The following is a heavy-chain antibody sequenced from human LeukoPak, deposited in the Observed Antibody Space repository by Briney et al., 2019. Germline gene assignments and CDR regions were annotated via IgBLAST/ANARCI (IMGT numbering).Heavy chain of an antibody. Sequence: GGSLRLSCAASGFVFSNYFIHWVRQAPGKGLEWVAFIRSDGSEKYYADSVKGRFAISRDNSKNTLYLQMNSLRQEDTAVYYCARVGRLLWFGDLDYWGQGTLVTVSS. V-gene: IGHV3-30*02. CDR1: GFVFSNYF. D-gene: IGHD3-10*01. CDR2: IRSDGSEK. CDR3: ARVGRLLWFGDLDY. J-gene: IGHJ4*02.